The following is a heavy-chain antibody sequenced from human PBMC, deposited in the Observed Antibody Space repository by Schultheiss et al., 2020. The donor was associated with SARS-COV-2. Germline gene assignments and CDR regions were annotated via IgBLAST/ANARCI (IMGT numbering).Heavy chain of an antibody. CDR3: ARSSTVTTSPLFDY. CDR2: MYHSGTT. D-gene: IGHD4-17*01. J-gene: IGHJ4*02. V-gene: IGHV4-59*10. CDR1: GGSISSYY. Sequence: SETLSLTCAVYGGSISSYYWSWIRQPPGKGLEWIGSMYHSGTTYYNPSLKSRVTISVDRSKNQFSLKLSSVTAADTAVYYCARSSTVTTSPLFDYWGQGTLVTVSS.